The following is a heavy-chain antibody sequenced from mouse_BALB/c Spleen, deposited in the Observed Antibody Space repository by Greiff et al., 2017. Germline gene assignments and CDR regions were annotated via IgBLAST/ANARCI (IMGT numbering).Heavy chain of an antibody. CDR1: GFTFSSYA. Sequence: EVNVVESGGGLVKPGGSLKLSCAASGFTFSSYAMSWVRQTPEKRLEWVATISSGGSYTYYPDSVKGRFTISRDNAKNTLYLQMSSLRSEDTAMYYCARHFTGGYAMDYWGQGTSVTVSS. CDR2: ISSGGSYT. CDR3: ARHFTGGYAMDY. J-gene: IGHJ4*01. D-gene: IGHD4-1*01. V-gene: IGHV5-9-3*01.